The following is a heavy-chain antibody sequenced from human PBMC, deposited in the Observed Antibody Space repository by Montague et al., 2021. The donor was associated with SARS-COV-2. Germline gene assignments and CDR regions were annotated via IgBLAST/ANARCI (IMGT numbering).Heavy chain of an antibody. CDR1: GSYLRGYF. J-gene: IGHJ5*02. D-gene: IGHD2-8*01. V-gene: IGHV4-59*13. CDR3: TRGNGWYQP. Sequence: SETLSLTCSVSGSYLRGYFWSWVRRPPGQRLEWIGYILYNGTATYNPALRSRLTMSVDMSRNQFSLELRSMTVTGTAFYYCTRGNGWYQPWGRGTLVTVSS. CDR2: ILYNGTA.